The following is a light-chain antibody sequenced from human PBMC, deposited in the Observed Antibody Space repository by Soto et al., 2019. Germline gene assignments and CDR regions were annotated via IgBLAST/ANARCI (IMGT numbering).Light chain of an antibody. CDR2: GAS. CDR3: QQYGRPPM. Sequence: EIVMTQSPATLSVSPGGRATLSCRASQSIGDTLAWYQPKPGQAPSLLIYGASRRAPGFPARFSGSGSGTEFTLTLRNLQPEDFATYYCQQYGRPPMFGQGTKVDIK. CDR1: QSIGDT. J-gene: IGKJ1*01. V-gene: IGKV3-15*01.